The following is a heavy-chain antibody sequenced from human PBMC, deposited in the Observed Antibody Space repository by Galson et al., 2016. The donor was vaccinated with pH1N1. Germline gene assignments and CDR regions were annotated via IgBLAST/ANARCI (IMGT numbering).Heavy chain of an antibody. Sequence: SCKASGATFNSYGIHWVRQAPGKGLEWMGDINPVFGTTNYAQRSQDRVTITAHDMELSGLRSEDTAIYYCATFSSSSSWRSLDVWGQGTTVTVSS. V-gene: IGHV1-69*01. CDR2: INPVFGTT. J-gene: IGHJ3*01. D-gene: IGHD6-6*01. CDR1: GATFNSYG. CDR3: ATFSSSSSWRSLDV.